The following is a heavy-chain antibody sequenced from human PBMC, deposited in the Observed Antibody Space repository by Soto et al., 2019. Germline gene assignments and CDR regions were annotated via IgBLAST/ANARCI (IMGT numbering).Heavy chain of an antibody. CDR3: ATELRYLEWFTRPDY. D-gene: IGHD3-3*01. CDR2: VTSGGTT. J-gene: IGHJ4*02. CDR1: GFAFGSYA. Sequence: EAQLVESGGGLVQPGGSLRLSCAASGFAFGSYAMNWVRQAPGKGLEWVSAVTSGGTTYYADSMGGRFTISRDNSKNTLYLQMNSLRAEDTAVYYCATELRYLEWFTRPDYWGQGTLVTVPS. V-gene: IGHV3-23*04.